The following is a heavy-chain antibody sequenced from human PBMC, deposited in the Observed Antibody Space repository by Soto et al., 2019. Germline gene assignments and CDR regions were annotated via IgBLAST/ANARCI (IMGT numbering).Heavy chain of an antibody. CDR2: ISSSSSDI. J-gene: IGHJ4*02. V-gene: IGHV3-21*01. Sequence: GGSLRLSCAGSGFTFSSHSMNWVRQAPGKGLEWVSSISSSSSDIHYADSVKGRFTISRDDAKNSLYLQMNSLRAEDTAVYYCARGIDSSAWYVVDYWGQGTLVTVSS. D-gene: IGHD6-19*01. CDR3: ARGIDSSAWYVVDY. CDR1: GFTFSSHS.